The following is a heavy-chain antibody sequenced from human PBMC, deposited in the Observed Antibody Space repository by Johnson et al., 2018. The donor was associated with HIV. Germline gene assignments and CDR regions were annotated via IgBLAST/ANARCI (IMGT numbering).Heavy chain of an antibody. Sequence: QVQLVESGGGLVKPGGSLRLSCAASGFSFSDYYMNWIRQAPGKGLEWVSYISSSCSTIYYADSVKGRFTISRDNSKSTLYLQMNSLRAEDTAIYYCARAPEVRGVDAFDVWGQGTVVTVSS. V-gene: IGHV3-11*01. J-gene: IGHJ3*01. CDR1: GFSFSDYY. CDR2: ISSSCSTI. D-gene: IGHD3-10*01. CDR3: ARAPEVRGVDAFDV.